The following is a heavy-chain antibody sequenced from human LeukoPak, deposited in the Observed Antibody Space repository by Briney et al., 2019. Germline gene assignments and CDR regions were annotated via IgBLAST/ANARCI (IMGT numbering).Heavy chain of an antibody. V-gene: IGHV1-18*01. CDR2: VSAYNGNT. CDR3: ARAPPGIYDYIWGRNFDY. D-gene: IGHD3-16*01. Sequence: ASVKVSCKASGYTFTSYGISWVRQAPGQGLEWMGWVSAYNGNTNYAQKLQGRVTMTTDTSTSTAYMELRSLRSDDAAVYYCARAPPGIYDYIWGRNFDYWGQGTLVTVSS. CDR1: GYTFTSYG. J-gene: IGHJ4*02.